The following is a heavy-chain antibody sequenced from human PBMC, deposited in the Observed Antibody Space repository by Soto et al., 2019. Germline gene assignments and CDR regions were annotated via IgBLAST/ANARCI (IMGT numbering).Heavy chain of an antibody. D-gene: IGHD5-18*01. J-gene: IGHJ4*02. CDR1: GGSSSSYY. CDR3: ARHTGRGYSYGYSDY. Sequence: PSETLSLTCTVSGGSSSSYYWSWIRQPPGKGLEWIGYIYYSGSTNYNPSLKSRVTISVDTSKNQFSLKLSSVTAADTAVYYCARHTGRGYSYGYSDYWGQGTLVTVS. CDR2: IYYSGST. V-gene: IGHV4-59*08.